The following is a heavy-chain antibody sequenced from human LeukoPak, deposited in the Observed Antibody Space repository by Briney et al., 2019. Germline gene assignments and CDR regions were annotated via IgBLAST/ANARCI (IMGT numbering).Heavy chain of an antibody. Sequence: SQTLSLTCAISGDSVSSNSAAWNWIRQSPSRGLEWLGKTYYRSKWYNDYAVSVKSRIIINSDTSKNQFSLQLNSATPEDTAVYYCARASEYDSSLSFDYWGQGTLVTVSS. J-gene: IGHJ4*02. D-gene: IGHD3-22*01. CDR2: TYYRSKWYN. V-gene: IGHV6-1*01. CDR1: GDSVSSNSAA. CDR3: ARASEYDSSLSFDY.